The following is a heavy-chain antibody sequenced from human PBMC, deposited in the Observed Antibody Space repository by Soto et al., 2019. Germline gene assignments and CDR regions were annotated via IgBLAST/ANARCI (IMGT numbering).Heavy chain of an antibody. CDR3: ARRYLVPYYYDSSGYLDAFDI. J-gene: IGHJ3*02. V-gene: IGHV3-11*06. CDR2: ISSSSSYT. CDR1: GFTFSDYY. D-gene: IGHD3-22*01. Sequence: QVQLVESGGGLVKPGGSLRLSCAASGFTFSDYYMSWIRQAPGKGLEWVSYISSSSSYTNYADSVKGRFTISRDNAKNSLYLQMNSLRAEDTAVYYCARRYLVPYYYDSSGYLDAFDIWGQGTMVTVSS.